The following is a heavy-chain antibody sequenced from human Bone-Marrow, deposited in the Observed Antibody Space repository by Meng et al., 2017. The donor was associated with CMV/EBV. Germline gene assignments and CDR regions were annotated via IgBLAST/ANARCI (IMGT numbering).Heavy chain of an antibody. V-gene: IGHV3-30*02. Sequence: GESLKISCAASGFTFSTFGMSWVRQAPGKGLEWVAFIRHDGSNKYYADSVKSRFTISRDTSKNTLSLQMNSLRVEDTAIYYCAKDRAVGGYYDSSGYSDYWGQGTLVTVSS. D-gene: IGHD3-22*01. CDR3: AKDRAVGGYYDSSGYSDY. J-gene: IGHJ4*02. CDR2: IRHDGSNK. CDR1: GFTFSTFG.